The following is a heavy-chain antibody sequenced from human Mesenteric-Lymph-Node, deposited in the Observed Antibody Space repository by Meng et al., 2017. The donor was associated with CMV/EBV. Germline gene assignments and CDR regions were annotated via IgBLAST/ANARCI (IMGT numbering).Heavy chain of an antibody. CDR3: ARDDYSGWQEY. D-gene: IGHD4-11*01. Sequence: GGSLRLSCAASGFTFSNYAMTWVRQAPGKGLEWVSTVSGRGAGTYYADSVKGRFTISRDNSKNTLYLQMNSLRAEDTAVYYCARDDYSGWQEYWGQGTLVTVSS. CDR1: GFTFSNYA. J-gene: IGHJ4*02. V-gene: IGHV3-23*01. CDR2: VSGRGAGT.